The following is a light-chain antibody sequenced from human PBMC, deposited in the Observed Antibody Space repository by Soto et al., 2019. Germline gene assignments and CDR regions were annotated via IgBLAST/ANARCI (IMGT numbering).Light chain of an antibody. Sequence: QSVLTQPASVSGSPGQSITISCTGTSSDVGGYNFVSWYQQHPGKAPKLMIYDVSNRPSGAPNRFSGSKSGNTASLTIYGLQAEDEADYYCSSYTSSSTYVFGTGTKVTVL. CDR2: DVS. CDR1: SSDVGGYNF. V-gene: IGLV2-14*01. CDR3: SSYTSSSTYV. J-gene: IGLJ1*01.